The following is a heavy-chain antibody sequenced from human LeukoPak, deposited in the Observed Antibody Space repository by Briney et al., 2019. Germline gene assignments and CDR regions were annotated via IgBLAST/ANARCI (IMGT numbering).Heavy chain of an antibody. J-gene: IGHJ3*02. D-gene: IGHD3-3*01. CDR3: ARDLEWLYPGGAFDI. CDR2: INPNSGGT. V-gene: IGHV1-2*02. Sequence: ASVKVSCKASGYTFTGYYMHWVRQAPGQGLEWMGWINPNSGGTNYAQKFQGRVTMTRGTSINTAYMELSRLRSDDTAVYYCARDLEWLYPGGAFDIWGQGTMVTVSS. CDR1: GYTFTGYY.